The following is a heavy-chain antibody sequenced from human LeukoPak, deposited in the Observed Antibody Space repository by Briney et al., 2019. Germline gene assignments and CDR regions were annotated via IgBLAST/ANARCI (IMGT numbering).Heavy chain of an antibody. CDR1: GFTFSSYW. CDR3: AKAFAFVGANFFDY. D-gene: IGHD1-26*01. Sequence: GGSLRLSCAASGFTFSSYWMHWVRHTPGKGLVWVSRIKGDGSSTSYADSVKGRFTISRDNAKNTLYLQMNSLRAEDAAIYYCAKAFAFVGANFFDYWGQGTLVTVSS. V-gene: IGHV3-74*01. J-gene: IGHJ4*02. CDR2: IKGDGSST.